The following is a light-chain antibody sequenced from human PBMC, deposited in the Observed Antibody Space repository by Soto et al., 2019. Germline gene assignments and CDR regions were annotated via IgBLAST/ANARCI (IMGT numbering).Light chain of an antibody. Sequence: EIVLTQSPGTLSLSPGERATLSCRASQSVSSSYLAWYQQKPGQAPRLLIYGASSRATGIPDRFSGSGSGTDFTLTISRLEPEDFAVYYCQQYGSSHHTFGQGTKLEIK. CDR1: QSVSSSY. V-gene: IGKV3-20*01. CDR2: GAS. CDR3: QQYGSSHHT. J-gene: IGKJ2*01.